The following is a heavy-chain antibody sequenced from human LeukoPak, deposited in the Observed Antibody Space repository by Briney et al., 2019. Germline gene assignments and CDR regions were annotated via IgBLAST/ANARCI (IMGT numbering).Heavy chain of an antibody. CDR2: IYSSGST. D-gene: IGHD3-10*01. V-gene: IGHV4-4*07. CDR3: ARDLIVPDAMTGSGSYSTDY. J-gene: IGHJ4*02. CDR1: GGSISSYY. Sequence: TSETLSLSCTVSGGSISSYYWSWIRQPAGKGLEWIGRIYSSGSTNYNPSLKSRVTMSVDTSKNQFSLKLSSVTAADTAVYYCARDLIVPDAMTGSGSYSTDYWGQGTLVTVSS.